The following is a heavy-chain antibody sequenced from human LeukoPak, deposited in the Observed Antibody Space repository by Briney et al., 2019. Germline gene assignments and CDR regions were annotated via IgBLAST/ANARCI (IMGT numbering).Heavy chain of an antibody. CDR2: ISYDGSNK. V-gene: IGHV3-30*18. D-gene: IGHD4-23*01. CDR3: AKERASRRGNLHSDY. CDR1: GFTFSSYG. J-gene: IGHJ4*01. Sequence: GGSLRLSCAASGFTFSSYGMRWVRQAPGKGLEWVAVISYDGSNKYYADSVKGRFTISRDNSKNTLYLQMNSLRAEDTAVYYCAKERASRRGNLHSDYWGQGTLVTVSS.